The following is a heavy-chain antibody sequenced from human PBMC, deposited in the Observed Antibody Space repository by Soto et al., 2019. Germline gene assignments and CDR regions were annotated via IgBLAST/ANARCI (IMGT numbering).Heavy chain of an antibody. CDR3: ASKMSRHCGGDCYSSFDY. Sequence: SVKVSCKASGGTFSSYAISWVRQAPGQGLEWMGGIIPIFGTANYAQKFQGRVTITADESTSTAYMELSSLRSEDTAVYYCASKMSRHCGGDCYSSFDYWGQGTLVTVSS. D-gene: IGHD2-21*02. J-gene: IGHJ4*02. CDR1: GGTFSSYA. CDR2: IIPIFGTA. V-gene: IGHV1-69*13.